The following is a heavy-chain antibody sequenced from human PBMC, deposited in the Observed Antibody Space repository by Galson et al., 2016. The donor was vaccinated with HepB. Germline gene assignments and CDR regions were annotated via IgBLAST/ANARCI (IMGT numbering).Heavy chain of an antibody. J-gene: IGHJ6*03. V-gene: IGHV3-48*02. CDR1: GFTFSDYS. CDR2: ISGRSSTI. D-gene: IGHD3/OR15-3a*01. CDR3: ARDCHGLEGYYYMDV. Sequence: SLRLSCAASGFTFSDYSMNWVRQAPGKGLEWVSYISGRSSTIYYADSVKGRFTISRDNAKNSLYLQMNTLRDEDTAIYYCARDCHGLEGYYYMDVWGQGIPVTVSS.